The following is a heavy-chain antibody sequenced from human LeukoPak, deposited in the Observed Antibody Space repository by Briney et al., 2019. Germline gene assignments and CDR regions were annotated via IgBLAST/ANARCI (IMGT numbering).Heavy chain of an antibody. CDR3: ARVPSWYPQTFFDY. CDR1: GYTFTSYS. J-gene: IGHJ4*02. D-gene: IGHD6-13*01. V-gene: IGHV7-4-1*02. Sequence: ASVKVSCKASGYTFTSYSMNWVRQAPGQGLEWLGWINTNTGNPTYAQGFTGRFVFSLDTSVNTAYLQISSLKAEDTAVYYCARVPSWYPQTFFDYWGQGTLVTVSS. CDR2: INTNTGNP.